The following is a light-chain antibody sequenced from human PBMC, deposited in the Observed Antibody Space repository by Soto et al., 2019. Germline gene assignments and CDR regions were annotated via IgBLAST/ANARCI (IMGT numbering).Light chain of an antibody. J-gene: IGKJ1*01. CDR1: QDIRSS. CDR2: GAS. Sequence: AIEMTQSPSSLSASVGDRVTITCRGSQDIRSSLAWYQKKEGKAPKLLIYGASILQSGVPSRVSGSGYGTDFTLTISRMKNEDFAAYYCLQLYNFSWTFGQGTKVDI. CDR3: LQLYNFSWT. V-gene: IGKV1-6*01.